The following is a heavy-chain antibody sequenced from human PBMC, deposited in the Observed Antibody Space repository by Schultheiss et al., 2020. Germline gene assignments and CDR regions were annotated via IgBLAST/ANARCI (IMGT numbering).Heavy chain of an antibody. CDR3: ARDSMGATGETIYYYYYGMDV. V-gene: IGHV1-2*04. CDR1: GYTFTSYY. CDR2: INPNSGGT. J-gene: IGHJ6*02. D-gene: IGHD1-26*01. Sequence: ASVKVSCKASGYTFTSYYMHWVRQAPGQGLEWMGWINPNSGGTNYAQKFQGWVTMTRDTSISTAYMELSRLRSDDTAVYYCARDSMGATGETIYYYYYGMDVWGQGTTVTVSS.